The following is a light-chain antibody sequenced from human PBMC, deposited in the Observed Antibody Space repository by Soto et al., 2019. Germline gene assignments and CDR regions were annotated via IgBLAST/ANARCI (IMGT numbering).Light chain of an antibody. CDR2: WGS. J-gene: IGKJ2*01. CDR3: MQALQTPPYT. CDR1: QSLLHSNGYNY. Sequence: DIVMTQSPLSLPVTPGEPASISCRSSQSLLHSNGYNYLDWYLQKPGQSPQLLIYWGSNRASGVPDRFSGSGSGTDFTLKISRVEADDVGVYYCMQALQTPPYTFGQGTKLEIK. V-gene: IGKV2-28*01.